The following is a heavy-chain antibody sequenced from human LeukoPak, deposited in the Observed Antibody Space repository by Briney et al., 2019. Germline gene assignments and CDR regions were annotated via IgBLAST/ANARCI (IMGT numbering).Heavy chain of an antibody. V-gene: IGHV3-73*01. CDR3: SAAVGTDFYDYGMDV. CDR1: GFTFSGSA. CDR2: IRSKANTYAT. Sequence: AGGSLRLSCAASGFTFSGSAMHWVRQASGKGLEWVGRIRSKANTYATAYAASVKGRFSISRDDSKNTAYLQLNSLKNEDTAVYYCSAAVGTDFYDYGMDVWGQGTTVTVSS. J-gene: IGHJ6*02. D-gene: IGHD6-13*01.